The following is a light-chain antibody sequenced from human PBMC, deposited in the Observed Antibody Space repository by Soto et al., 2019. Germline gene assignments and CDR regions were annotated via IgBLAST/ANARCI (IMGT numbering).Light chain of an antibody. CDR3: QQYGSTPLFT. Sequence: EIVLTQSPGTLSLSPGEGATLSCRASQSLSSSYLAWYQQKPGQAPRHLIYGASGRATGIPDRFSGSGSGTAFTSTISRLEPEDFAVYYCQQYGSTPLFTFGPGTKVDIK. V-gene: IGKV3-20*01. CDR2: GAS. CDR1: QSLSSSY. J-gene: IGKJ3*01.